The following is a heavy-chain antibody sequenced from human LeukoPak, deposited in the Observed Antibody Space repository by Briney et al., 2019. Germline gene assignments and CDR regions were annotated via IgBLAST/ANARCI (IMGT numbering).Heavy chain of an antibody. CDR3: ARSSGYSSSWCDY. V-gene: IGHV1-2*02. CDR2: INPNSGGT. Sequence: ASVKVSCKASGYTFTGYYMHWVRQAPGQGLERMGWINPNSGGTNYAQKFQGRVTMTRDTSISTAYMELSRLRSDDTAVYYCARSSGYSSSWCDYWGQGTLVTVSS. J-gene: IGHJ4*02. CDR1: GYTFTGYY. D-gene: IGHD6-13*01.